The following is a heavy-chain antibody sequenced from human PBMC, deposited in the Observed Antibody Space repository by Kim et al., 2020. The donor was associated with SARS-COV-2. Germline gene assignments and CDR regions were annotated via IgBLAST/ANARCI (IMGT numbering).Heavy chain of an antibody. J-gene: IGHJ4*02. CDR3: ARSNYDFWSGYHRRNAAFDY. CDR1: GGTFSSYA. Sequence: SVKVSCKASGGTFSSYAISWVRQAPGQGLEWMGGIIPIFGTANYAQKFQGRVTITADESTSTAYMELSSLRSEDTAVYYCARSNYDFWSGYHRRNAAFDYWGQGTLVTVSS. V-gene: IGHV1-69*13. CDR2: IIPIFGTA. D-gene: IGHD3-3*01.